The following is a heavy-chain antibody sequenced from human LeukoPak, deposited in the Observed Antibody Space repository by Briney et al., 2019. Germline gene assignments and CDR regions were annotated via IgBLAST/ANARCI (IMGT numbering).Heavy chain of an antibody. V-gene: IGHV1-2*02. CDR3: ARGIITMIAATDAFDI. D-gene: IGHD3-22*01. Sequence: GASVKVSCKASGYTFTGYYMHWVRQAPGQGLEWMGWINPNSGGTNYAQKFQGRVTMTRDTSISTAYMELSRLRSDDTAVYYCARGIITMIAATDAFDIWGQGTMVTVSS. CDR2: INPNSGGT. CDR1: GYTFTGYY. J-gene: IGHJ3*02.